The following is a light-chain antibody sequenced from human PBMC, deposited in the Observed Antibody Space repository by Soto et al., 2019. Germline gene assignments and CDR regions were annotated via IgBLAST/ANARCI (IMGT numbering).Light chain of an antibody. J-gene: IGKJ4*01. CDR2: DAF. V-gene: IGKV3-15*01. Sequence: EKVMTQSPATLSVSPGEIATLSCRASQSVKTRLAWYQQKPGQAPRLLIYDAFTRATGIPARFSGSASGTEFTLTISSLQSEDFAVYYCQQYDEWPLTFGGGTKVEIK. CDR1: QSVKTR. CDR3: QQYDEWPLT.